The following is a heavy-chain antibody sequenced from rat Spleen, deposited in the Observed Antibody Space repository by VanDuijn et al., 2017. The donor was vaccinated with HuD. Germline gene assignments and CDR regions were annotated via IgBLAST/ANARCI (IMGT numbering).Heavy chain of an antibody. J-gene: IGHJ2*01. CDR3: ARHRAFWEPYYFDY. D-gene: IGHD4-1*01. CDR1: GFTFSDYY. V-gene: IGHV5-22*01. CDR2: ISYEGSST. Sequence: EVQLVESGGGLVQPGRSMKLSCAASGFTFSDYYMAWVRQAPKKGLEWVASISYEGSSTYYGDSVKGRFTISRDNAKSTLYLQMNSLRSEDTATYYCARHRAFWEPYYFDYWGQGVMVTVSS.